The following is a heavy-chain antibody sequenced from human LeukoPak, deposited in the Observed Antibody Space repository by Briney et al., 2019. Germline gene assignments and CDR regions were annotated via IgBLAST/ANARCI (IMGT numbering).Heavy chain of an antibody. D-gene: IGHD3-3*01. J-gene: IGHJ4*02. CDR1: GFTFSGYG. V-gene: IGHV3-30*03. CDR3: ARLEGRFDY. CDR2: ISYDGSNK. Sequence: PGGSLRLSCAASGFTFSGYGMHWVRQAPGKGLEWVAVISYDGSNKYYADSVKGRFTISRDNSKNTLYLQMNSLRAEDTAVYYCARLEGRFDYWGQGTLVTVSS.